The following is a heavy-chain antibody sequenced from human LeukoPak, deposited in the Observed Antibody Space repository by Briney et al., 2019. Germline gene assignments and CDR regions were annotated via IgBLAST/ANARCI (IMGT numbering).Heavy chain of an antibody. CDR1: GYSISSGYY. V-gene: IGHV4-38-2*02. D-gene: IGHD4-17*01. Sequence: SETLSLTCTVSGYSISSGYYWGWIRQPPGKGLEWIGEINHSGSANYNPSLKSRVTISVDTSKNQFSLKLSSVTAADTAVYYCARAGYGDSDFDYWGQGTLVTVSS. CDR2: INHSGSA. CDR3: ARAGYGDSDFDY. J-gene: IGHJ4*02.